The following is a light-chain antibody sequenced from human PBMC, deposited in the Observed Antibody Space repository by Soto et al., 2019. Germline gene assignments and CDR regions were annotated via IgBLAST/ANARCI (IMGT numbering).Light chain of an antibody. V-gene: IGKV3-20*01. CDR3: QQWGNSPRVT. CDR1: QSVSISY. Sequence: IVLTQSPGTLSLSPGERATLSCRASQSVSISYLAWYQQKPGQAPLLLIYAASARATGIPDRFSGSGSGTEFTLTISRVEREDSAVYYCQQWGNSPRVTFGGGTKVDIK. CDR2: AAS. J-gene: IGKJ4*02.